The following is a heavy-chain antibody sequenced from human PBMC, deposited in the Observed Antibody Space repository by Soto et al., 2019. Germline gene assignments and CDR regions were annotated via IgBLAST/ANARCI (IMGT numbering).Heavy chain of an antibody. D-gene: IGHD2-2*01. CDR2: IYYSGST. CDR3: ARGGVVVTADKILGAFVI. J-gene: IGHJ3*02. Sequence: SETLSLTCTVSGVSISSGGYYWSWIRQHPGKGLEWIGYIYYSGSTYYNPSLKSRVTISVDTSKNQFSLKLSSVTAADTAVYYCARGGVVVTADKILGAFVIWGHGTTVTV. V-gene: IGHV4-31*03. CDR1: GVSISSGGYY.